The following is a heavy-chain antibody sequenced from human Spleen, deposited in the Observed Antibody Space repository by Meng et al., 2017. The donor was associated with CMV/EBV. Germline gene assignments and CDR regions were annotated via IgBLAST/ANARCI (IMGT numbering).Heavy chain of an antibody. Sequence: GGSLSSDSYYWGWIRQAPGKGLEWIGSIYYSGSTYYNPSIKSRVTISVDTSKNQFSLKLSSVTAADTAVYYCARGFWSAYYFDPWGQGTLVTVSS. CDR2: IYYSGST. J-gene: IGHJ5*02. CDR3: ARGFWSAYYFDP. V-gene: IGHV4-39*07. D-gene: IGHD3-3*01. CDR1: GGSLSSDSYY.